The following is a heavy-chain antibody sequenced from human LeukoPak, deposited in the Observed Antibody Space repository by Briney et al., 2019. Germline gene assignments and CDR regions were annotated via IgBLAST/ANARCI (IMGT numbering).Heavy chain of an antibody. J-gene: IGHJ5*02. CDR1: GFTFSSYA. V-gene: IGHV3-30*04. CDR3: ARAGTVVTRWFDP. Sequence: GGSLRLSCAASGFTFSSYAMHWVRQAPGKGLEWVAVISYDGSNKYYADSVKGRFTISRDNSKNTLYLQMNSLRAEDTAVYYCARAGTVVTRWFDPWGQGTLVTVSS. D-gene: IGHD4-23*01. CDR2: ISYDGSNK.